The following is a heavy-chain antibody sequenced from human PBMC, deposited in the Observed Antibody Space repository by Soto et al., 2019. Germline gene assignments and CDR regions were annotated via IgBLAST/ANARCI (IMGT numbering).Heavy chain of an antibody. D-gene: IGHD2-15*01. CDR3: ARDDGYCSGGSCYYYYYYMDV. V-gene: IGHV1-69*04. CDR2: IIPILGIA. J-gene: IGHJ6*03. Sequence: ASVKVSCKASGGTFSSYTISWVRQAPGQGLEWMGRIIPILGIANYAQKFQGRVTITADKSTSTAYMELSSLRSEDTAVYYCARDDGYCSGGSCYYYYYYMDVWGKGTTVTVSS. CDR1: GGTFSSYT.